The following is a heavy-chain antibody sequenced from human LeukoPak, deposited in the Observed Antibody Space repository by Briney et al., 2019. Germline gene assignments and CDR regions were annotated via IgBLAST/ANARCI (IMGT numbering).Heavy chain of an antibody. J-gene: IGHJ4*02. CDR3: ATGRDSYGYTPKVGSFDY. Sequence: ASVKVSCKVSGYTLTELSMHWVRQAPGKGLEWMGGFDPEDGETIYAQKFQGRVTMTEGTSTDTAYMELSSLRSEDTAVYYCATGRDSYGYTPKVGSFDYWGQGTLVTVSS. CDR2: FDPEDGET. CDR1: GYTLTELS. V-gene: IGHV1-24*01. D-gene: IGHD5-18*01.